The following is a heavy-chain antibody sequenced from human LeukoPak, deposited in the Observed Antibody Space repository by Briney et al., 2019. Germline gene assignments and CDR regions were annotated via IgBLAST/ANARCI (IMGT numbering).Heavy chain of an antibody. D-gene: IGHD3-10*01. V-gene: IGHV3-23*01. CDR3: ATAMVRGVTRDFDY. CDR1: GFTFSSYA. CDR2: ISGSGGST. J-gene: IGHJ4*02. Sequence: GGSLRLSCAASGFTFSSYAMSCVRQAPGKGLEWVSAISGSGGSTYYADSVKGRFTISRDNSKNTLYLQMNSLRAEDTAVYYCATAMVRGVTRDFDYWGQGTLVTVSS.